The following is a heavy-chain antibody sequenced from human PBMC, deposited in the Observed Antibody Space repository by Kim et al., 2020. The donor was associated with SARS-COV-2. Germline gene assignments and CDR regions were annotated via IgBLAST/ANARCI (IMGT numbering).Heavy chain of an antibody. CDR2: ISYDGSNK. CDR1: GFTFSSYG. CDR3: AAAAEFDY. Sequence: GGSLRLSCAASGFTFSSYGMHWVRQAPGKGLEWVAVISYDGSNKYYADSVKGRFTISRDNSKNTLYLQMNSLRAEDTAVYYCAAAAEFDYWGQGTLVTVSS. D-gene: IGHD6-13*01. V-gene: IGHV3-30*03. J-gene: IGHJ4*02.